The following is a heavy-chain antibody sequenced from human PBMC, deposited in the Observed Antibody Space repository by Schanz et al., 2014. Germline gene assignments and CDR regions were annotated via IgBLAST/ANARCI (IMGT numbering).Heavy chain of an antibody. CDR3: AKGMGYGSCGACYDYYYYGLDV. CDR2: ISHSGGSK. Sequence: DVQLLESGGGLVQPGGSLRLSCAASGFTFSSYAMTWVRQAPGKGLEWVSSISHSGGSKYYADSVKGRFTISRDNSENMQYLQMNSMNAYDTAVFCCAKGMGYGSCGACYDYYYYGLDVWGQGTTVTVSS. J-gene: IGHJ6*02. D-gene: IGHD2-15*01. CDR1: GFTFSSYA. V-gene: IGHV3-23*01.